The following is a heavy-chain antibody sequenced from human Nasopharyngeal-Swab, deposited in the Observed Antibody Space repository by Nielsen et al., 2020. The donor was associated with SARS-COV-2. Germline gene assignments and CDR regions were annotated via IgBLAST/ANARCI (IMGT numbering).Heavy chain of an antibody. J-gene: IGHJ6*02. D-gene: IGHD2-2*01. CDR3: ASLGYCSSTSCTLRYYYYYGMDV. V-gene: IGHV3-7*01. CDR2: IKKDGSEK. Sequence: VRQAPGKGLEWVANIKKDGSEKYYVDSVKGRFTISRDNAKNSLYLQMNSLRAEDTAVYYCASLGYCSSTSCTLRYYYYYGMDVWGQGTTVTVSS.